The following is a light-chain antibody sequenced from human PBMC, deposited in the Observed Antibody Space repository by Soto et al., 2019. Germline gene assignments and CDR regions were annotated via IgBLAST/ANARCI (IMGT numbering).Light chain of an antibody. CDR3: AAWADRLNDDV. J-gene: IGLJ1*01. CDR1: SANIGSNT. Sequence: QSVLTQPPSASGTPGQRVTNSCSGSSANIGSNTVNWYQQLPGTAPKLLIYSNNQRPSGVPDPFSGSNSGTSASTSIRGLLSEAEVEYYCAAWADRLNDDVFGTGTKVTVL. CDR2: SNN. V-gene: IGLV1-44*01.